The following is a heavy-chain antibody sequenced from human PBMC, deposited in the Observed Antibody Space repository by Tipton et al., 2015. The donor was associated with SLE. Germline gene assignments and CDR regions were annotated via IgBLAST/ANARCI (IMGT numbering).Heavy chain of an antibody. J-gene: IGHJ5*02. V-gene: IGHV4-61*08. CDR1: GGSISGGGYY. CDR3: ARGTPFMEWERNYFDP. Sequence: TLSLTCTVSGGSISGGGYYWNWIRQPPGKGLEWIGYIYYSGSTNYNPSLYGRVSISVDTSRNQFSLKMNSVTAADTAMYYCARGTPFMEWERNYFDPWGQGTLVTVSS. D-gene: IGHD3-3*01. CDR2: IYYSGST.